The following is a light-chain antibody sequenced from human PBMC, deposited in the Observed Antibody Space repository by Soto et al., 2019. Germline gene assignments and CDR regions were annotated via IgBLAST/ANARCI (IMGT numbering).Light chain of an antibody. CDR1: RNDIGVYDF. CDR3: KSYAGSNTYV. Sequence: QSALTEPPPPSGSPGQSVTISCTGTRNDIGVYDFVSWYQHHPGKAPRLIIYEVVQRPSGVPDRFSGSKSGNTASLTVSGLQAADEADYFCKSYAGSNTYVFGGGTKVTVL. J-gene: IGLJ1*01. CDR2: EVV. V-gene: IGLV2-8*01.